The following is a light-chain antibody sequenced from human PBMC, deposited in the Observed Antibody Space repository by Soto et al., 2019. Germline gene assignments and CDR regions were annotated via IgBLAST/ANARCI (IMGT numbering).Light chain of an antibody. CDR2: GAS. J-gene: IGKJ4*01. CDR3: QQYNNWPLLT. V-gene: IGKV3-15*01. CDR1: QSVSSN. Sequence: EIVMTQSPATLSVSPGERATLSCRASQSVSSNLAWYQQKPGQAPRLLIYGASTRATGIPARFSGSGSGTEFTLTFSSLQSEDFAVYYCQQYNNWPLLTFGGGTKVEIK.